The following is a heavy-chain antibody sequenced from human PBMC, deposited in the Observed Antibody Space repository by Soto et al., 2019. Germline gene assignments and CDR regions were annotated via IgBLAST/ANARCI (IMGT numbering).Heavy chain of an antibody. CDR2: INPSGGST. CDR1: GYTFTSYY. Sequence: RASVKVSCKASGYTFTSYYMHWVRQAPGQGLEWMGIINPSGGSTSYAQKFQGRVTMTRDTSTSTVYMELSSLRSEDMAVYYCASSSRMDYAFDIWGQGTMVTVSS. D-gene: IGHD6-6*01. V-gene: IGHV1-46*01. J-gene: IGHJ3*02. CDR3: ASSSRMDYAFDI.